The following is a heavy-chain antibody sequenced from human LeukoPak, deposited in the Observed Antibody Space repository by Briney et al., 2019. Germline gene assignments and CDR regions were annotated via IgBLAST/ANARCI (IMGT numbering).Heavy chain of an antibody. D-gene: IGHD3-22*01. J-gene: IGHJ4*02. Sequence: PGRSLRLSCATSGFTFSRSGMHWVRQTPGKGLEWVAVMWLGETNNHYADSVKGRFIISRDNSKNTLYLQMNSLRAEDTAVYYCAKAGFTMTQIDYWGQGIQVTVSS. CDR3: AKAGFTMTQIDY. CDR1: GFTFSRSG. V-gene: IGHV3-33*06. CDR2: MWLGETNN.